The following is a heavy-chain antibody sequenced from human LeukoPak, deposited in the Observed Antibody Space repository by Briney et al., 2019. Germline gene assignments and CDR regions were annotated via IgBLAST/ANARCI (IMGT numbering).Heavy chain of an antibody. CDR2: IIPIFGTA. Sequence: ASVKVSCKASGGTFSSYAISWVRQAPGQGLEWMGRIIPIFGTANYAQKFQGRVTITTDESTSTAYMGLSSLRSEDTAVYYCARSGYDSSGYYPFWGQGTLVTVSS. CDR1: GGTFSSYA. D-gene: IGHD3-22*01. V-gene: IGHV1-69*05. J-gene: IGHJ4*02. CDR3: ARSGYDSSGYYPF.